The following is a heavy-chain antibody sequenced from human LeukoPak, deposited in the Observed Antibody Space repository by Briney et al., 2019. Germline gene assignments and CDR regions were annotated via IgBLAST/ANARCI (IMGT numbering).Heavy chain of an antibody. D-gene: IGHD4-11*01. J-gene: IGHJ3*02. V-gene: IGHV3-30*03. Sequence: PGRSLRLSCAASGFTFSSYGMHWVRQAPGKGPEWVAVISYDGSNKYYADSVKGRFTISRDNSKNTLYLQMNSLRAEDTAVYYCTRLWATVTMGYAFDIWGQGTMVTVSS. CDR3: TRLWATVTMGYAFDI. CDR1: GFTFSSYG. CDR2: ISYDGSNK.